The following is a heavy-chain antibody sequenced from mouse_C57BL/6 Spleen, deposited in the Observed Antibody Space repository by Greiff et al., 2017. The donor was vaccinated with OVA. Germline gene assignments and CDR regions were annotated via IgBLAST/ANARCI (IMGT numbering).Heavy chain of an antibody. CDR2: INPNNGGT. J-gene: IGHJ3*01. D-gene: IGHD1-1*01. CDR1: GYTFTDYN. V-gene: IGHV1-22*01. CDR3: ANKYYGSSPFAY. Sequence: EVQLQQSGPELVKPGASVKMSCKASGYTFTDYNMHWVKQSHGKSLEWNGDINPNNGGTSYNQKFKGKATLTVNKSSSTAYMELRSLTSEDSAVYYCANKYYGSSPFAYWGQGTLVTVSA.